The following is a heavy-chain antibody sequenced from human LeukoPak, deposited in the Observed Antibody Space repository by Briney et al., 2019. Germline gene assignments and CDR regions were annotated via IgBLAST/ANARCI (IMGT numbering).Heavy chain of an antibody. D-gene: IGHD6-19*01. V-gene: IGHV4-38-2*02. CDR3: ARDKDLAVAANWFDP. CDR2: LYYTGTT. Sequence: SETLSLTCTVSGYSFSSGFFWGWIRQPPGKGLEWIGSLYYTGTTYNNPSLKSRVTMSLDTSKNQFSLKMTSVTAADTAVYYCARDKDLAVAANWFDPWGQGTLVIVSS. J-gene: IGHJ5*02. CDR1: GYSFSSGFF.